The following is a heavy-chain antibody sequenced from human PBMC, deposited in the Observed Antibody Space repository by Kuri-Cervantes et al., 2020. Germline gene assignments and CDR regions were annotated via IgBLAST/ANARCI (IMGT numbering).Heavy chain of an antibody. V-gene: IGHV3-30*01. J-gene: IGHJ6*02. CDR2: ISYDGSNK. Sequence: GGSLRLSCAASGFTFSSYTMHWVRQAPGKGLQWVAFISYDGSNKYYADSVKGRFTISRDNSKNTLYLQMNSLRAEDTAVYYCAKDSTVTAYYYYYGMDVWGQGTTVTVSS. CDR1: GFTFSSYT. CDR3: AKDSTVTAYYYYYGMDV. D-gene: IGHD4-17*01.